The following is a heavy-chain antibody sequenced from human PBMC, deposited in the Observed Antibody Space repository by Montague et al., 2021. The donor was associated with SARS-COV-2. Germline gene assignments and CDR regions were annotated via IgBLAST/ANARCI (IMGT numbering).Heavy chain of an antibody. V-gene: IGHV4-61*02. CDR1: GGSISSGSYY. CDR3: ARAPDVDTAMVIYYYGMDV. CDR2: IYTSGST. Sequence: TLSLTCTVSGGSISSGSYYWSWIRQPAGKGLEWIGRIYTSGSTNYNPSLKSRVTISVDTSKNQFSLKLSSVIAADTAAYYCARAPDVDTAMVIYYYGMDVWGQGTTVTVSS. J-gene: IGHJ6*02. D-gene: IGHD5-18*01.